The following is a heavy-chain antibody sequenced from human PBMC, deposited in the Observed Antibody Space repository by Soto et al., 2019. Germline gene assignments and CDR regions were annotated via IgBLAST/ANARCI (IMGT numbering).Heavy chain of an antibody. V-gene: IGHV4-39*02. D-gene: IGHD6-13*01. CDR2: IYYSGST. J-gene: IGHJ3*02. Sequence: SETLSLTCTVSGGSISSSSYYWGWIRQPPGKGLEWIGSIYYSGSTYYNPSLKSRVTISVDTSKNQFSLKLSSVTPEDTAVYYCARDFTSSLAAAGTIAFDIWGQGTMVTVSS. CDR1: GGSISSSSYY. CDR3: ARDFTSSLAAAGTIAFDI.